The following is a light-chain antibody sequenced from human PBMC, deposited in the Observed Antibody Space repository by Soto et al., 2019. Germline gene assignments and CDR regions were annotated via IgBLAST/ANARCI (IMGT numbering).Light chain of an antibody. V-gene: IGLV2-14*01. Sequence: QSALTQPASVSGSPGQSITISCTGTSSDVGGYNYVSWYQQHPGKAPKLMIYDVSNRPSGVSNRFSGSKSGNTASLTISGLHAEDEADYCCSSYTSSSSVFGGGTKLTVL. CDR1: SSDVGGYNY. CDR2: DVS. J-gene: IGLJ2*01. CDR3: SSYTSSSSV.